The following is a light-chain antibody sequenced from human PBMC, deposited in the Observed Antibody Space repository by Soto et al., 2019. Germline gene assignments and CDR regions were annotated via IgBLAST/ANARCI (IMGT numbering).Light chain of an antibody. CDR1: QSLITRY. V-gene: IGKV3-20*01. CDR3: QQYGSSPT. J-gene: IGKJ5*01. CDR2: GAS. Sequence: EIVLTQSPGTLSLFPGERATLSCRASQSLITRYLAWYQQKPGQAPRLLLYGASSRATGIPDRFSGSGSGRDFTITISGLEPEEFAVYSCQQYGSSPTFGQGTRLEIK.